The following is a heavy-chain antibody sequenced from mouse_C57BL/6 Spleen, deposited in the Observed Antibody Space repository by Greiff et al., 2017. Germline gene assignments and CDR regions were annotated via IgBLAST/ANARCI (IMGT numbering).Heavy chain of an antibody. CDR3: ARHYYVSSYRYFDV. Sequence: EVMLVESGGGLVQPGGSLKLSCAASGFTFSDYGMAWVRQAPRQGPEWVAFISNLAYSIYYADTVTGRFTISRENAKNTLYLEMSSLRSEDTAMYYCARHYYVSSYRYFDVWGTGTTVTVSS. V-gene: IGHV5-15*01. CDR1: GFTFSDYG. D-gene: IGHD1-1*01. J-gene: IGHJ1*03. CDR2: ISNLAYSI.